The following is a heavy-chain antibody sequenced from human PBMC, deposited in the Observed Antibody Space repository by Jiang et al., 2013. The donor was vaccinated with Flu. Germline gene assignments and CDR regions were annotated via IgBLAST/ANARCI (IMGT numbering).Heavy chain of an antibody. V-gene: IGHV3-23*01. J-gene: IGHJ4*02. Sequence: RLSCAASGFTFSSYAMSWVRQAPGKGLEWVSAISGSGGSTYYADSVKGRFTISRDNSKNTLYLQMNSLRAEDTAVYYCAHITMVRGVSDYWGQGTLVTVSS. CDR1: GFTFSSYA. D-gene: IGHD3-10*01. CDR2: ISGSGGST. CDR3: AHITMVRGVSDY.